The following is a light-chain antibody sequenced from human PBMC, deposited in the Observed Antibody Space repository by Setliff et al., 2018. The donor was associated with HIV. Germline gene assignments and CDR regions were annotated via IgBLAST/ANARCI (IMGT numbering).Light chain of an antibody. CDR3: QSYDSSLSVFV. CDR1: SSNIGAGYD. J-gene: IGLJ1*01. CDR2: GNI. Sequence: QSVLTQPPSVSGAPGQRVTISCTGSSSNIGAGYDVHWYQHLPGTAPKLLIYGNINRPSGVPDRFSGSKSGTSASLAITGLQAEEEADYYCQSYDSSLSVFVFGTGTKVTVL. V-gene: IGLV1-40*01.